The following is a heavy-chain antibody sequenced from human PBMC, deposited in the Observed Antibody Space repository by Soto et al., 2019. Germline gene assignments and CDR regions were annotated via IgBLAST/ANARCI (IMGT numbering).Heavy chain of an antibody. Sequence: GVLRLSCAGSGFSLSDHYMDWVRQAPGKGLEWIGRSRSRTFVYTTEYAASLKDRFTISRDTSKNLLFLQIKSLKAEDTAVYYCTRGSSGRLSSNYYGMDVWGQGTSVTVSS. CDR1: GFSLSDHY. CDR3: TRGSSGRLSSNYYGMDV. CDR2: SRSRTFVYTT. V-gene: IGHV3-72*01. J-gene: IGHJ6*02. D-gene: IGHD6-19*01.